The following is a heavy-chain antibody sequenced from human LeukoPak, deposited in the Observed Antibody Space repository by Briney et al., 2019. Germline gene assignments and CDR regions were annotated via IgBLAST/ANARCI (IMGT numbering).Heavy chain of an antibody. CDR3: ARVITFWSGSTLTLDAFDI. CDR2: INQSGST. V-gene: IGHV4-34*01. CDR1: GGSLRGDF. J-gene: IGHJ3*02. Sequence: SSETLSLTCAVYGGSLRGDFWTWIRQSPGKGLEWIGDINQSGSTNHNPSLKSRVIVSLDTSRNQFSLKVKSVTAADTAVYYCARVITFWSGSTLTLDAFDIWGQGTMVTVSS. D-gene: IGHD3-3*01.